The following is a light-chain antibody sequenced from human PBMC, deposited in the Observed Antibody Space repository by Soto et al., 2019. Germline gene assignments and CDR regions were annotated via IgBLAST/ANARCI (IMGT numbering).Light chain of an antibody. Sequence: QSALTQPASVSGSPGQSITISCTGTSSDVGSYNLVSWYQQLPGKAPKLIIYEVNERPSGISDRFSGSKSGITASLTISGLQGEDEADYYCCSYVGSSILMFGGGTKLTVL. CDR2: EVN. CDR3: CSYVGSSILM. CDR1: SSDVGSYNL. J-gene: IGLJ3*02. V-gene: IGLV2-23*02.